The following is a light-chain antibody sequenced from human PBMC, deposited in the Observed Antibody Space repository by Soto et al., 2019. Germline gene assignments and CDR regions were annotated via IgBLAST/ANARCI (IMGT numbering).Light chain of an antibody. CDR2: GAS. CDR3: QQYGSSPWT. V-gene: IGKV3-20*01. CDR1: QSVSSSY. J-gene: IGKJ1*01. Sequence: EIVLTQSPGTVSSSPGERATLSCRASQSVSSSYLAWYQQKPGQAPMLLIYGASSRATGIPDRFSGSGSGTDFTLTISRLEPEDFAVYYCQQYGSSPWTFGQGTKVEIK.